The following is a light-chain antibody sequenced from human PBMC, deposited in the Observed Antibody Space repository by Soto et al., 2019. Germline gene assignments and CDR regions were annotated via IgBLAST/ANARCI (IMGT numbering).Light chain of an antibody. CDR3: SSYTGSSTIVL. V-gene: IGLV2-14*01. Sequence: QSALTQPASVSGSPGQSITISCTGTSSDVGGYNFVSWYQQHPGKAPKLMIYDVNNRPSGVSNRFSGSKSGNTASLTISGLQAEDEADYYCSSYTGSSTIVLFGGGTQLTVL. CDR1: SSDVGGYNF. J-gene: IGLJ2*01. CDR2: DVN.